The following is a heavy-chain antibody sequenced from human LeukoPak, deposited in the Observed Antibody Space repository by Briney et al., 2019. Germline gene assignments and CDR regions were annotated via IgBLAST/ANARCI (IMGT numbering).Heavy chain of an antibody. V-gene: IGHV1-18*01. CDR2: ISAYNGNT. CDR3: ARAVHTMTVNDAFDI. Sequence: VASVKVSCKASGYTFTSYGISWVRQAPGQGLEWMGWISAYNGNTNYAQKLQGRVTMTTDTSTSTAYMELRSLRSDDTAVYYCARAVHTMTVNDAFDIWGQGTMVTVSS. J-gene: IGHJ3*02. CDR1: GYTFTSYG. D-gene: IGHD3-22*01.